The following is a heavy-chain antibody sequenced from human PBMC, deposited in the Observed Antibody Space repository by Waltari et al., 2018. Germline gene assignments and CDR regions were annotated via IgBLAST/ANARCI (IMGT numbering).Heavy chain of an antibody. J-gene: IGHJ4*02. V-gene: IGHV4-61*02. Sequence: QVQLQESGPGLVKPSQTLSLTRTVSGGSISSGSYYWSWIRQPAGKGLEWIGRIYTSGSTNYNPALKSRVTISVDTSKNQFSLKLSSVTAADTAVYYCARGSRHPYYFDYWGQGTLVTVSS. CDR3: ARGSRHPYYFDY. CDR1: GGSISSGSYY. CDR2: IYTSGST.